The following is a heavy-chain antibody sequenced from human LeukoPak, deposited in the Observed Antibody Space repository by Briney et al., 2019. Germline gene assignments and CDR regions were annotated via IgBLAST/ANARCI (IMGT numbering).Heavy chain of an antibody. CDR3: AREDIVVVPAAIHSGGMDV. CDR1: GGSFSGYY. CDR2: INHSGST. J-gene: IGHJ6*04. D-gene: IGHD2-2*02. Sequence: SETLSLTCAVYGGSFSGYYWSWIRQPPGKGLECIGEINHSGSTNYNPPPKSRVTISVDTSKNQFSLKLSSVTAADTAVYYCAREDIVVVPAAIHSGGMDVWGKGTTVTVSS. V-gene: IGHV4-34*01.